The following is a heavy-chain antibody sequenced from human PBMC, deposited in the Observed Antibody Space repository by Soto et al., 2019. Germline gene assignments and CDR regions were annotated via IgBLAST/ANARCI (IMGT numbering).Heavy chain of an antibody. CDR2: FDPEDGET. D-gene: IGHD3-3*01. V-gene: IGHV1-24*01. J-gene: IGHJ3*02. Sequence: ASVKVSCKVSGYTLTELSRHWVRQAPGKGLEWMGGFDPEDGETIYAQKFQGRVTMTEDTSTDTAYMELSSLRSEDTAVYYCATGRLLEWFPDAFDIWGQGTMVTVSS. CDR3: ATGRLLEWFPDAFDI. CDR1: GYTLTELS.